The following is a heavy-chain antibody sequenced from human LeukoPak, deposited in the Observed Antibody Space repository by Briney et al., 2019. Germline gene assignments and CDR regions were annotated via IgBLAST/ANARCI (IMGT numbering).Heavy chain of an antibody. CDR2: INPNSGGT. CDR3: AREGTYYYDSSGYADAFDI. Sequence: ASVKVSCKASGYTFTGYYMHWVRQAPGQGLEWMVRINPNSGGTNYAQKFQGRVTMTRDTSISTAYMELSRLRSDDTAVYYCAREGTYYYDSSGYADAFDIWGQGTMVTVSS. CDR1: GYTFTGYY. V-gene: IGHV1-2*06. J-gene: IGHJ3*02. D-gene: IGHD3-22*01.